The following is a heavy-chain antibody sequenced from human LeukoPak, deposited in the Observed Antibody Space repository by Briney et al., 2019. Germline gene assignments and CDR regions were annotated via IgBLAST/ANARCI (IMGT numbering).Heavy chain of an antibody. Sequence: SETLSLTCTVSGGSISSGSYYWSWIRQPAGKGLEWIGRIYTSGSTNYNPSLKSRVTISVDTSKNQFSLKLSSVTAADMAVYYCARDRLDYDFWSGYYYGMDVWGQGTTVTVSS. D-gene: IGHD3-3*01. V-gene: IGHV4-61*02. J-gene: IGHJ6*02. CDR3: ARDRLDYDFWSGYYYGMDV. CDR2: IYTSGST. CDR1: GGSISSGSYY.